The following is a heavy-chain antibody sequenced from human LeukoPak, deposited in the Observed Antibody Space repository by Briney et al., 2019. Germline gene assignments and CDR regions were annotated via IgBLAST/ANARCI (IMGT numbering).Heavy chain of an antibody. V-gene: IGHV4-39*07. D-gene: IGHD3-22*01. J-gene: IGHJ4*02. CDR1: GGSISSSIYY. CDR2: VFYNGAT. Sequence: SETLSLTCIVSGGSISSSIYYWAWVRQPPGKGLEWIGTVFYNGATQYSPSLRSRVTISIDTSTNQFSLKLTSVTAADTAVYYCARQMIVVVITALPPVLYYFDYWGQGTLVTVSS. CDR3: ARQMIVVVITALPPVLYYFDY.